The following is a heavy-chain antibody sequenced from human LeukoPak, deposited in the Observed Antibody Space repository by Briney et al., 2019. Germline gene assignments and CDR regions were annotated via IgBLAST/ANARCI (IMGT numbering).Heavy chain of an antibody. V-gene: IGHV3-30*02. CDR1: GFTYSHNG. CDR2: IQYDGNTI. CDR3: ARDLLGVVISGFGY. J-gene: IGHJ4*02. Sequence: GGSLRLSCVASGFTYSHNGMHWVRQAPGKGLEWVAFIQYDGNTIFYADSVKGRFTISRDNSKNTLYLQMNSLRAEDTAFYYCARDLLGVVISGFGYWGQGTLVTVSS. D-gene: IGHD3-3*01.